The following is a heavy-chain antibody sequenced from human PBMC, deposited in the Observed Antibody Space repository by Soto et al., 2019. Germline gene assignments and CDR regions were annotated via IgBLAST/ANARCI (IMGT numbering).Heavy chain of an antibody. CDR1: GGSVYSNSHS. V-gene: IGHV4-39*01. CDR2: IDNNGVT. Sequence: PSETLSLPCIVSGGSVYSNSHSWGWIRQPPGKGLEWIGSIDNNGVTNYNSSLKSRVTISRDTSKNQFSLRLTSVTAADTAVYYCGKILVGATGHTDADSWGPGTLVTV. J-gene: IGHJ4*02. D-gene: IGHD2-15*01. CDR3: GKILVGATGHTDADS.